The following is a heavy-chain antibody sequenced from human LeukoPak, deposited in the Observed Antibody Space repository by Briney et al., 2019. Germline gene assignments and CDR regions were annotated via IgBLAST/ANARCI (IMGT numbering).Heavy chain of an antibody. CDR3: ARHGVIAAAGSTVDY. CDR2: IYPGDSDT. D-gene: IGHD6-13*01. Sequence: GESLKISCKGSGYSFTSYWIGWVRQMPGKGLEWMGIIYPGDSDTRYSPSFQGLVTISADKSISTAYLQWSSLKASDTAMYYCARHGVIAAAGSTVDYWGQGTLVTVSS. V-gene: IGHV5-51*01. J-gene: IGHJ4*02. CDR1: GYSFTSYW.